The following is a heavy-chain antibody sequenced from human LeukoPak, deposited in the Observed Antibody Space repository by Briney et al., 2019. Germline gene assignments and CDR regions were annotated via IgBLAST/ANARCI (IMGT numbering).Heavy chain of an antibody. CDR2: INPNSGGT. CDR3: ARVRYYSSSPPARADAEYFQH. V-gene: IGHV1-2*02. D-gene: IGHD6-13*01. CDR1: GYTFTGYY. Sequence: ASVKVSCKASGYTFTGYYVHWVRQAPGLGLEWMGWINPNSGGTNYAQKFQGRVTMTRDTSISTAYMELSRLRSDDTAVYYCARVRYYSSSPPARADAEYFQHWGQGTLVTVSS. J-gene: IGHJ1*01.